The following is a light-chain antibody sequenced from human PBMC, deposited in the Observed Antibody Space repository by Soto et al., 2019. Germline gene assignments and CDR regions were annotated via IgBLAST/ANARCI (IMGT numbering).Light chain of an antibody. CDR3: QQYNNWPPNT. Sequence: EIVMTQSPATLSVSPGEGATLSCRASQSVSRYLAWYQQKPGQAPRLLIYGASSRATGIPDRFSGSGSGTEFTLTISSLQSEDFAVYYCQQYNNWPPNTFGQGTKVDIK. CDR1: QSVSRY. V-gene: IGKV3D-15*01. J-gene: IGKJ1*01. CDR2: GAS.